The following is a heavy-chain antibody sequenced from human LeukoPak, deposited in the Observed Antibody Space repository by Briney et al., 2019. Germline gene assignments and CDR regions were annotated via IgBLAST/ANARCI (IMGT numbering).Heavy chain of an antibody. CDR3: ARIGCGGDCYSYYYYYMDV. J-gene: IGHJ6*03. V-gene: IGHV4-59*12. Sequence: SETLSLTCTVSGGSISSYYWSWIRQPPGKGLEWIGFIYYTGSTNYNPSLKSRVSISVDTSKNQFSLKLSSVTAADTAVYYCARIGCGGDCYSYYYYYMDVWGKGTTVTVSS. CDR2: IYYTGST. D-gene: IGHD2-21*02. CDR1: GGSISSYY.